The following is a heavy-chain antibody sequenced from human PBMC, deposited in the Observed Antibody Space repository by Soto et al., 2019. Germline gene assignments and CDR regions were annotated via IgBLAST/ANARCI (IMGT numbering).Heavy chain of an antibody. Sequence: EVQLVESGGGLVQRGGSLRLSCAASGLTFSSYSMNWVRQAPGKGLEWVSYISSSSSTIYYADSVKGRFTISRDNAKNSLYLQMNRLRDEDTAVYYCAFGEESRYYYYGMEVWGQGTTVTVSS. CDR2: ISSSSSTI. V-gene: IGHV3-48*02. CDR1: GLTFSSYS. CDR3: AFGEESRYYYYGMEV. J-gene: IGHJ6*02. D-gene: IGHD3-10*01.